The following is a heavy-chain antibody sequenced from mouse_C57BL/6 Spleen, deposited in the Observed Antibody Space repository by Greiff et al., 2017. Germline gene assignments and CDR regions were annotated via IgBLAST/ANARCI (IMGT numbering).Heavy chain of an antibody. CDR2: IDPSDSYT. CDR1: GYTFTSYW. D-gene: IGHD2-2*01. J-gene: IGHJ2*01. V-gene: IGHV1-50*01. Sequence: QVQLQQPGAELVKPGASVKLSCKASGYTFTSYWMQWVKQRPGQGLEWIGEIDPSDSYTNYNQKFKGKATLTVDTSSSTAYMQLSSLTSEDSAVYYCARWDGYGYWGKGTTLTVSS. CDR3: ARWDGYGY.